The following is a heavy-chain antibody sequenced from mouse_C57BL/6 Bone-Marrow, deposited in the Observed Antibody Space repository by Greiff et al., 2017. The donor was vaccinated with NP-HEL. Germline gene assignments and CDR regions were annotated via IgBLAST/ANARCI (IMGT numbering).Heavy chain of an antibody. D-gene: IGHD2-4*01. J-gene: IGHJ4*01. V-gene: IGHV5-16*01. CDR1: GFTFSDYY. Sequence: EVMLVESEGGLVQPGSSMKLSCTASGFTFSDYYMAWVRQVPEKGLEWVANINYDGSSTYYLDSLKSRFIISSANAKNILYLQKSSLKSEDTATYYCAREGGLRRRTYAMDDWGQGTSVTVSS. CDR3: AREGGLRRRTYAMDD. CDR2: INYDGSST.